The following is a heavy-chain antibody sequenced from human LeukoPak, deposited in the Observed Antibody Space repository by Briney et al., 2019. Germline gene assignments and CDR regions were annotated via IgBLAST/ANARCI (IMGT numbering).Heavy chain of an antibody. J-gene: IGHJ4*02. V-gene: IGHV1-69*04. CDR1: GGTFSSYA. CDR2: IIPILGIA. D-gene: IGHD6-6*01. Sequence: ASVKVSCKASGGTFSSYAISWVRQAPGQGLEWMGRIIPILGIANYAQKFQGRVTITADKSTSTAYMELSSLRSGDTAVYYCARDPSSSSRISDYWGRGTLVTVSS. CDR3: ARDPSSSSRISDY.